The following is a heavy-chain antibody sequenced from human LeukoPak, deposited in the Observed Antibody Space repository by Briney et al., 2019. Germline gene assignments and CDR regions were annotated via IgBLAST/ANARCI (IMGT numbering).Heavy chain of an antibody. CDR1: GGSFSGYY. CDR3: ARARVSDY. CDR2: INHSGST. V-gene: IGHV4-34*01. J-gene: IGHJ4*02. Sequence: KASETLSLTCAVYGGSFSGYYWSWIRQPPGKGLEWIGEINHSGSTNYNPSLKSRVTISVDTSKNQFSLKLSSVTAADTAVYYCARARVSDYWGQGTLVTVSS.